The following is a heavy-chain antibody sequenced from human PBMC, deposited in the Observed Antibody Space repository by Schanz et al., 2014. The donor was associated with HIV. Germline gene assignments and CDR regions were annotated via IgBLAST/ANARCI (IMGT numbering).Heavy chain of an antibody. J-gene: IGHJ4*02. CDR2: MWYDESHK. V-gene: IGHV3-33*01. Sequence: QVQLVESGGGVVQPGRSLRLSCTASGFTFSSSGMHWVRQAPGKGLEWVAAMWYDESHKGYADSVKGRFTISRDNSKNTLYLQMSSLRAEDTAVYYCARDHLVVVTASLDYWGQGTLVTVSS. CDR3: ARDHLVVVTASLDY. CDR1: GFTFSSSG. D-gene: IGHD2-21*02.